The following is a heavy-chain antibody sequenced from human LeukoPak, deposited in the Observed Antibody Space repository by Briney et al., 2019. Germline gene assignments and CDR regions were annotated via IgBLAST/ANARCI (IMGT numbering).Heavy chain of an antibody. CDR1: GGSISSYY. CDR3: AREGGGSYYRWFDP. D-gene: IGHD1-26*01. Sequence: SGTLSLTCTVSGGSISSYYWSWIRQPAGKGQEWIGRIYTSGSTNYNPSLKSRVTMSVDTSKNQFSLKLSSVTAADTAVYYCAREGGGSYYRWFDPWGQGTLVTVSS. J-gene: IGHJ5*02. V-gene: IGHV4-4*07. CDR2: IYTSGST.